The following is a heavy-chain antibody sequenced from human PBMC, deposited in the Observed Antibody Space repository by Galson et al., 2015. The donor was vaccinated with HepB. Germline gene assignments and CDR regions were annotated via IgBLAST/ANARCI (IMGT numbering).Heavy chain of an antibody. CDR1: GFTFSSYS. J-gene: IGHJ6*02. D-gene: IGHD6-13*01. CDR2: INSSSSTI. Sequence: SLRLSCAASGFTFSSYSMNWVRQAPGKGLEWVSYINSSSSTIYYADSVKGRFTISRDNAKNSLYLQMNSLRDEDTAVYYCARGIAAAGTGGYYYGMDVWGQGTTVTVSS. V-gene: IGHV3-48*02. CDR3: ARGIAAAGTGGYYYGMDV.